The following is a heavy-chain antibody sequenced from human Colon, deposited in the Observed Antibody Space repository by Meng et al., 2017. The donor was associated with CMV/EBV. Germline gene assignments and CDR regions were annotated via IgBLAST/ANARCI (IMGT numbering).Heavy chain of an antibody. CDR3: AKSRGAGPSALNY. Sequence: SCAASGFTFSSYAMTWVRQAPGKGLEWVSVISDTGDSTIYADSVKGRFTISRDNSKNTLYLQMNSLRADDTAVYYCAKSRGAGPSALNYWGQGTLVTVSS. D-gene: IGHD2-2*01. J-gene: IGHJ4*02. V-gene: IGHV3-23*01. CDR1: GFTFSSYA. CDR2: ISDTGDST.